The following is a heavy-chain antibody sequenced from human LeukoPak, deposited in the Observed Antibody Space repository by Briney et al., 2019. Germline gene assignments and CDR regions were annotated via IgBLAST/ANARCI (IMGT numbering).Heavy chain of an antibody. CDR1: EFTFSSYG. Sequence: PGGSLRLSCAASEFTFSSYGMHWVRQAPGKGLEWVAVISYDGSNKYYADSVKGRFTISRDNSKNTLYLQMNSLRAEDTAVFYCAREGTTVTSFDYWGQGTLVTVSS. CDR2: ISYDGSNK. V-gene: IGHV3-30*03. D-gene: IGHD4-17*01. J-gene: IGHJ4*02. CDR3: AREGTTVTSFDY.